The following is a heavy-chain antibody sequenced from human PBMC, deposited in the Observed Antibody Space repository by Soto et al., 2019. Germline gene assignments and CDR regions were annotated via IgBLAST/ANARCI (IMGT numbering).Heavy chain of an antibody. CDR1: GGSISSNSHY. CDR3: ARGAYRYTSGWPYFDY. CDR2: MYYSGST. Sequence: QLQLQESGPGLVKPSETLSLTCTVSGGSISSNSHYWVWIRQPPGKGLEWIGSMYYSGSTYHNSSLTSRVTITIDTSKNQVSLKLSSVTAADTAVYYCARGAYRYTSGWPYFDYWGQGTLVTVSS. J-gene: IGHJ4*02. D-gene: IGHD6-19*01. V-gene: IGHV4-39*01.